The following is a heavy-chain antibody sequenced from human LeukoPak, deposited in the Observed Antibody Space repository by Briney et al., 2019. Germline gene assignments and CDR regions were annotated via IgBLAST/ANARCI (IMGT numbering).Heavy chain of an antibody. V-gene: IGHV4-34*01. Sequence: SETLSLTCAVYGGSSSGYYWSWIRQPPGKGLEWIGEINHSGSTNYNPSLKSRVTISVDTSKNQFSLKLSSVTAADTAVYYCARGGVIRYFDWLSYNWFDPWGQGTLVTVSS. D-gene: IGHD3-9*01. J-gene: IGHJ5*02. CDR3: ARGGVIRYFDWLSYNWFDP. CDR2: INHSGST. CDR1: GGSSSGYY.